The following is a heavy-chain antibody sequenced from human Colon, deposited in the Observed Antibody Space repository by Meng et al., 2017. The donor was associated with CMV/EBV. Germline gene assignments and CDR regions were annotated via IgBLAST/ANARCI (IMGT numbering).Heavy chain of an antibody. CDR1: GASRSRGGYS. V-gene: IGHV4-30-2*01. D-gene: IGHD1-26*01. J-gene: IGHJ4*02. Sequence: LSCGVSGASRSRGGYSWSWIRQPPGKGLELIGYIYYNGNNYYSPSLKSRVTISIDRSKNHLLLNLTSVTAADTAVYYCARKWGGYLDFWGQGTLVTVSS. CDR2: IYYNGNN. CDR3: ARKWGGYLDF.